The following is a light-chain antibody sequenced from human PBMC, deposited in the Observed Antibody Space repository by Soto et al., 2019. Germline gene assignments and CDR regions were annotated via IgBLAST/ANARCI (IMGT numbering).Light chain of an antibody. Sequence: QSVLTQPASVSGSPGQSITISCAGTGSDVGAYNLVSLYQQHPGKAPKLIICEVKTRPSGISNRFSGAKSGDTASLTISGLQAEDEADYFCCSYAGTVAYVFGTGTKLTVL. J-gene: IGLJ1*01. CDR2: EVK. CDR1: GSDVGAYNL. CDR3: CSYAGTVAYV. V-gene: IGLV2-23*02.